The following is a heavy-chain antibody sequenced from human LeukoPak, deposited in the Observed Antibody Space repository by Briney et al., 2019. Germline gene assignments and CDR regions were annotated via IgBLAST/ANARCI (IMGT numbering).Heavy chain of an antibody. V-gene: IGHV3-13*01. Sequence: GGSLRLSCAASGFTFSSYDMHWVRQAPGRGLEWVAGISVNGDTFHIDSVRGRFTISRENAKNSLYLQMNSLRVEDTALYYCARNWGNLYFDLWGRGTLVTVSS. CDR3: ARNWGNLYFDL. D-gene: IGHD3-16*01. J-gene: IGHJ2*01. CDR1: GFTFSSYD. CDR2: ISVNGDT.